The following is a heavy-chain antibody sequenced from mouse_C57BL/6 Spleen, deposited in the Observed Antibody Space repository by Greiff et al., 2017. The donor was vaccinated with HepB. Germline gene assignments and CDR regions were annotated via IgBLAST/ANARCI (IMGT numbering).Heavy chain of an antibody. Sequence: QVQLQQSGPELVKPGASVKISCKASGYTFTDYYINWVKQRPGQGLEWIGWIFPGSGSTYYNEKFKGKATLTVDKSSSTAYMLLSSLTSEDSAVYFCARGVYGSSPRWYFDVWGTGTTVTVSS. V-gene: IGHV1-75*01. J-gene: IGHJ1*03. CDR3: ARGVYGSSPRWYFDV. CDR1: GYTFTDYY. CDR2: IFPGSGST. D-gene: IGHD1-1*01.